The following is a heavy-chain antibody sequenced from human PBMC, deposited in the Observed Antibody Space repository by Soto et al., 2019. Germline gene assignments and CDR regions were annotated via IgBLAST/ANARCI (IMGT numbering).Heavy chain of an antibody. CDR1: GFTFSSYA. CDR2: ISGSDDST. Sequence: EVQLLESGGGLVQPGESLRLSCAASGFTFSSYAMSWVRQAPGKGLEWVSGISGSDDSTYYADSVKGRFTISRDNSKNTLYLQMTRLRAEDTAVYYCAKRSSSSTIDSWGQGTLVTVSS. D-gene: IGHD6-6*01. CDR3: AKRSSSSTIDS. V-gene: IGHV3-23*01. J-gene: IGHJ4*02.